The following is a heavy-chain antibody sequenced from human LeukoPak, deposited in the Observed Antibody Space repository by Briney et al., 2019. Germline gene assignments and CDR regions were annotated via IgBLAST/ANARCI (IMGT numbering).Heavy chain of an antibody. V-gene: IGHV3-48*01. J-gene: IGHJ4*02. CDR2: ISSTGATI. CDR3: AKRYGDYSDDFDY. Sequence: GGSLRLSCAASGFTFSSNGMNWVRQAPGKGLDFIAYISSTGATIYYADSLKGRFTISRDNARNSLYLQMNSLRAEDTAVYYCAKRYGDYSDDFDYWGQGTLVTVSS. CDR1: GFTFSSNG. D-gene: IGHD4-17*01.